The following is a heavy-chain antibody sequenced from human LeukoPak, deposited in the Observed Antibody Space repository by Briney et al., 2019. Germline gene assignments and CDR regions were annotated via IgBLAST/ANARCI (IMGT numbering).Heavy chain of an antibody. V-gene: IGHV3-74*01. CDR2: INSDETTT. J-gene: IGHJ4*02. CDR1: GFTFSSYW. Sequence: GGSLTLSCAASGFTFSSYWMHWVRQAPGKGLVWVSRINSDETTTSYADSVKGRFTISRDNDKNTLYLQMNSLRAEDTAVYYCARKMPGGPYFDYWGQGNLVSVSS. D-gene: IGHD1-14*01. CDR3: ARKMPGGPYFDY.